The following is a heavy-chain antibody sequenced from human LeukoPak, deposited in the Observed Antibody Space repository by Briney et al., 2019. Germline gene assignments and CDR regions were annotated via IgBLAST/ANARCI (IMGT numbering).Heavy chain of an antibody. CDR2: IRSKDNSYAT. V-gene: IGHV3-73*01. CDR1: GFTFSGSA. D-gene: IGHD3-3*01. Sequence: GGSLRLSCAASGFTFSGSAVHWVRQAPGKGLEWVGRIRSKDNSYATTNAASLEGRFTISRDDSKNTAYLQMDSLKTEDTAVYYCTTSYDFWNWFDPWGQGTLVTVSS. J-gene: IGHJ5*02. CDR3: TTSYDFWNWFDP.